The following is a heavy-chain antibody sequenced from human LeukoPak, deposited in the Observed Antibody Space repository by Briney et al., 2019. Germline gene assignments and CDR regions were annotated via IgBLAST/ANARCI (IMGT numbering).Heavy chain of an antibody. V-gene: IGHV3-48*03. CDR2: ISSSGSNI. D-gene: IGHD1-1*01. J-gene: IGHJ4*02. Sequence: GGSLRLSCSASGFTFSSYEMNWVRQAPGKGLEWVSYISSSGSNIYYADSVKGRLTISRDNAKNSLYLQMNSLRAEDTAVYYCARDLERGDYWGQGTLVTVSS. CDR3: ARDLERGDY. CDR1: GFTFSSYE.